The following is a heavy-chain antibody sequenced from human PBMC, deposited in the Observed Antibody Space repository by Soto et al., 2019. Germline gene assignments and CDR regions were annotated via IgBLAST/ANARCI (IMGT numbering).Heavy chain of an antibody. CDR2: IYYSGNT. Sequence: SSETLSLTCTVSGGSVSSGGYYWSWIRQHPGKGLEWIGYIYYSGNTFYNPSLKSQVTISVDTSKNQFSLKLSSVTAADNAVYYCARKKGYSYGPHYFDYWGQGTRVTVSS. CDR3: ARKKGYSYGPHYFDY. D-gene: IGHD5-18*01. CDR1: GGSVSSGGYY. J-gene: IGHJ4*02. V-gene: IGHV4-31*01.